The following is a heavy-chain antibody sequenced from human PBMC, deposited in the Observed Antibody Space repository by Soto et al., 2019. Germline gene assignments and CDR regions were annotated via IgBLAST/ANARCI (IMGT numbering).Heavy chain of an antibody. V-gene: IGHV1-18*04. CDR1: GYTFTSYG. CDR2: ISAYNGNT. D-gene: IGHD5-18*01. Sequence: ASVKVSCRASGYTFTSYGISWVRQAPGQGLEWMGWISAYNGNTNYAQKRQGRVTMTTDTSTSTAYMELRSLRSDDTAVYYCARGGQLWLLYYGMDVWGQGTTVTVSS. CDR3: ARGGQLWLLYYGMDV. J-gene: IGHJ6*02.